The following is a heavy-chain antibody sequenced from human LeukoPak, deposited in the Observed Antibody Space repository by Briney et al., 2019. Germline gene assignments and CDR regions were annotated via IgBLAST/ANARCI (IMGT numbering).Heavy chain of an antibody. D-gene: IGHD2-2*01. CDR2: MNPNSGNT. Sequence: ASVKVSCKASGYTFTSYDINWVRQATGQGLEWMGWMNPNSGNTGYAQKFQGRVTMTRNTSISTAYMELSSLRSEDTAVYYCARDHGVPAAMGYYYGMDVWGQGTTVTVSS. CDR1: GYTFTSYD. CDR3: ARDHGVPAAMGYYYGMDV. J-gene: IGHJ6*02. V-gene: IGHV1-8*01.